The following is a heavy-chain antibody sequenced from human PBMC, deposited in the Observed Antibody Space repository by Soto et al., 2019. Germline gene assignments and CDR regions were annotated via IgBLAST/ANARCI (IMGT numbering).Heavy chain of an antibody. CDR2: ISYDGSNK. V-gene: IGHV3-30*18. Sequence: QVQLVESGGGVVQPGRSLRLSCAASRLTFSNYGMHWVRQAPGKGLEWLPIISYDGSNKYYADSVKGRFTISRDNSKNTLYLQMNSQRAEDTAVYYCAKDRVESGLGEIDYWGQGTMVTVS. J-gene: IGHJ4*02. CDR1: RLTFSNYG. D-gene: IGHD3-16*01. CDR3: AKDRVESGLGEIDY.